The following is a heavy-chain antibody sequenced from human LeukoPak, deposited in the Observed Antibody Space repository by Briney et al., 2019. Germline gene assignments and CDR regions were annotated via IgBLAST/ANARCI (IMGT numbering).Heavy chain of an antibody. CDR3: ARGEDWGAFDYFDY. V-gene: IGHV6-1*01. CDR1: GDSVSSNSGA. J-gene: IGHJ4*02. CDR2: TYYRSKWYN. D-gene: IGHD7-27*01. Sequence: SQTLSVTCAISGDSVSSNSGAWNWIRRSPSRGLEWLGRTYYRSKWYNDYAVSVKSRITINPDTTKNQFSLQLNSMTPEDTAVYYCARGEDWGAFDYFDYWGQGTLVTVSS.